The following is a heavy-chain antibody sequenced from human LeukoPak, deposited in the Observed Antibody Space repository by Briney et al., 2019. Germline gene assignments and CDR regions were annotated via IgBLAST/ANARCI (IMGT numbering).Heavy chain of an antibody. Sequence: GGSLRLSCAASGFTFSDYYMSWIRQAPGKGLEWVSYISSSGSTIYYADSVKGRFTISRDNAKNSLYLQMNSLRAEDTAVYYCARKLWFGEFFYYFDYWGQGTLVTVSS. J-gene: IGHJ4*02. V-gene: IGHV3-11*01. D-gene: IGHD3-10*01. CDR3: ARKLWFGEFFYYFDY. CDR1: GFTFSDYY. CDR2: ISSSGSTI.